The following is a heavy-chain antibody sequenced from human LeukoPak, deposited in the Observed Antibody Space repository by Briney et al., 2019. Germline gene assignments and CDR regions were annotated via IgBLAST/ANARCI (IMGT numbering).Heavy chain of an antibody. CDR3: ARDKKGSGYWARYYYYGMDV. J-gene: IGHJ6*02. CDR1: GYTFTSYG. V-gene: IGHV1-18*01. Sequence: ASVKVSCKASGYTFTSYGISWVRQAPGQGLEWMGWISAYNGNTNYAQKLQGRVTMTTDTSTSTAYMELRSLRSDDTAVYYCARDKKGSGYWARYYYYGMDVWGQGTTVTVSS. D-gene: IGHD3-22*01. CDR2: ISAYNGNT.